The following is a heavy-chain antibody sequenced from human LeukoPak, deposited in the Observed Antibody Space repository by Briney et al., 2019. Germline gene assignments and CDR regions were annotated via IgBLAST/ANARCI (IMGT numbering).Heavy chain of an antibody. CDR2: ISGSGGST. J-gene: IGHJ1*01. V-gene: IGHV3-23*01. CDR3: AKEIYGDSTGGRFQH. Sequence: PGGSLRLSYAASGFTFSSYAMSWVRQAPGKGLEWVSVISGSGGSTYFADSVKGRFTISRDNSKNTLYLQMNGLRAEDTAVYYCAKEIYGDSTGGRFQHWGQGTLVSVSS. CDR1: GFTFSSYA. D-gene: IGHD4-17*01.